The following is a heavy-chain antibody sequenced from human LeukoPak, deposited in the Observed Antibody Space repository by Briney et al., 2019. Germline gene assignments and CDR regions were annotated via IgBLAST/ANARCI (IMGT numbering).Heavy chain of an antibody. V-gene: IGHV3-48*01. J-gene: IGHJ4*02. CDR2: VSGSSSSI. CDR3: AREPFDY. Sequence: QPGGSLRLSCVASGFTFNNYNMNWVRQAPGKGLEWVSYVSGSSSSIFYADSVKGRFTISRGNAKNSLFLQMNSLRAEDTAVYYCAREPFDYWGQGTLVTVSS. CDR1: GFTFNNYN.